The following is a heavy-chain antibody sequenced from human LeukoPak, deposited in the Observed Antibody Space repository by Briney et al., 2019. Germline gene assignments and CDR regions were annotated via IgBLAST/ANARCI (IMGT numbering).Heavy chain of an antibody. D-gene: IGHD6-6*01. CDR2: ISGSGGST. CDR3: AKDLSGSSSSSGY. J-gene: IGHJ4*02. CDR1: GSTFSSYA. Sequence: GGSLRLSCAASGSTFSSYAMSWVRQAPGKGLEWVSAISGSGGSTYYADSVKGRFTISRDNSKNTLYLQMNSLRAEDTAVYYCAKDLSGSSSSSGYWGQGTLVTVSS. V-gene: IGHV3-23*01.